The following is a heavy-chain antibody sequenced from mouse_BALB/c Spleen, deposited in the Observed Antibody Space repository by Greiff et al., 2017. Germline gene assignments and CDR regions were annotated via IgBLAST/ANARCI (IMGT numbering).Heavy chain of an antibody. Sequence: VKVVESGAELVKPGASVKLSCKASGYTFTEYIIHWVKQRSGQGLEWIGWFYPGSGSIKYNEKFKDKATLTADKSSSTVYMELSRLTSEDSAVYFCARHAYDSAWFAYWGQGTLVTVSA. V-gene: IGHV1-62-2*01. D-gene: IGHD2-4*01. CDR3: ARHAYDSAWFAY. J-gene: IGHJ3*01. CDR1: GYTFTEYI. CDR2: FYPGSGSI.